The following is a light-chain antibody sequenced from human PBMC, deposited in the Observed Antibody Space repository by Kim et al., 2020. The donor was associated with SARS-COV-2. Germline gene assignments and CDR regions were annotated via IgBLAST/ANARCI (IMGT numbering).Light chain of an antibody. CDR1: SGDIGNSSS. Sequence: GQSFTSSGFGNSGDIGNSSSVSWNQQLSGEAPRLIIYDVRERPSGVSARFSGSKSANMASLTISGLRSEDEADYYCCSTSNTLDYVFGSGTKVTVL. J-gene: IGLJ1*01. CDR2: DVR. V-gene: IGLV2-14*03. CDR3: CSTSNTLDYV.